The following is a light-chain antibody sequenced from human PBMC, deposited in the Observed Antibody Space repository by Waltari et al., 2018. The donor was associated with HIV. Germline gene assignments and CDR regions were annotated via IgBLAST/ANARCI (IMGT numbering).Light chain of an antibody. V-gene: IGLV3-21*02. Sequence: SYVLTQPPSVSVAPGQTARITCGGDNIGSQNGHWYQQKAGQAPVLVVYDENDRPSGIPARFSGSKSGNAAALIISRAEAGDEADYYCQIWDSNSDHPGVFGGGTEVTVL. CDR3: QIWDSNSDHPGV. CDR1: NIGSQN. J-gene: IGLJ1*01. CDR2: DEN.